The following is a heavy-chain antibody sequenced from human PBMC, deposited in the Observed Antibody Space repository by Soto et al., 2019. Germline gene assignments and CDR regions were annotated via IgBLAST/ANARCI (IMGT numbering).Heavy chain of an antibody. D-gene: IGHD6-19*01. V-gene: IGHV3-21*01. J-gene: IGHJ1*01. CDR1: GFTFSSYS. CDR2: ISSSSSYI. CDR3: AIDGGYSSGPAEYFQH. Sequence: WGSLRLSCAASGFTFSSYSMNWVRQAPGKGLEWVSSISSSSSYIYYADSVKGRFTISRDNAKNSLYLQMNSLRAEDTAVYYCAIDGGYSSGPAEYFQHWGQGTLVTVSS.